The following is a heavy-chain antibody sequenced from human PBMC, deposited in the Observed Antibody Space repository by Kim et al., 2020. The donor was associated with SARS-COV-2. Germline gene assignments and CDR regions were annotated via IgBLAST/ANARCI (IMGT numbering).Heavy chain of an antibody. CDR3: AREPGYSSIFDY. CDR1: GYTFTSYA. V-gene: IGHV1-3*01. D-gene: IGHD6-19*01. Sequence: ASVKVSCKASGYTFTSYAMHWVRQAPGQRLEWMGWINAGNGNTKYSQKFQGRVTITRDTSASTAYMELSSLRSEDTAVYYCAREPGYSSIFDYWGQGTLVTVSS. J-gene: IGHJ4*02. CDR2: INAGNGNT.